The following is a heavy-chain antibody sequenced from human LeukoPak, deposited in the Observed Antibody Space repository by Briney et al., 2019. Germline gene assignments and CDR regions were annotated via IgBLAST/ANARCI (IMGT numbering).Heavy chain of an antibody. J-gene: IGHJ4*02. Sequence: GGSLRLSCAASGFTFHNYAMHWVRQAPGKGLEWVSLIKGNGDTTYNADSVKGRFTISRDNSKNSLYLQINSLRTEDTALYYCAKDIGSGWSFDYWARECWSPSPQ. CDR2: IKGNGDTT. V-gene: IGHV3-43*02. CDR1: GFTFHNYA. CDR3: AKDIGSGWSFDY. D-gene: IGHD6-19*01.